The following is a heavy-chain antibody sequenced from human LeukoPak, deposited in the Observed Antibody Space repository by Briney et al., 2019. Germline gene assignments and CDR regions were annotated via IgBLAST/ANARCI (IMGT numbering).Heavy chain of an antibody. CDR2: ISSSSSYI. Sequence: GGSLRLSCAASGFTFSSYAMNWVRQAPGKGLEWVSSISSSSSYIYYADSVKGRFTISRDNAKNSLYLQMNSLRAEDTAVYYCARDSGSSVYDALDIWGQGTMVTVSS. CDR3: ARDSGSSVYDALDI. CDR1: GFTFSSYA. D-gene: IGHD6-25*01. V-gene: IGHV3-21*01. J-gene: IGHJ3*02.